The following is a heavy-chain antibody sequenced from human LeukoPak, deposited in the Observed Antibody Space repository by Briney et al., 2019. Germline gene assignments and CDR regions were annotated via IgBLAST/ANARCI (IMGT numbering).Heavy chain of an antibody. CDR3: AKVGCSSTSCYHLTYYYYYMDV. CDR1: GFTFTTYW. V-gene: IGHV3-23*01. J-gene: IGHJ6*03. D-gene: IGHD2-2*01. CDR2: ISGSGGST. Sequence: PGGSLRLSCAASGFTFTTYWMSWVRQAPGKGLEWVSAISGSGGSTYYADSVKGRFTISRDNSKNTLYLQMNSLRAEDTAVYYCAKVGCSSTSCYHLTYYYYYMDVWGKGTTVTISS.